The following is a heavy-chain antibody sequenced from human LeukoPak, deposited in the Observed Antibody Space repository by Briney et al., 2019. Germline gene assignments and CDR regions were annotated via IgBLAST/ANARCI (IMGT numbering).Heavy chain of an antibody. J-gene: IGHJ4*02. CDR3: ASHDLVGNDY. Sequence: PSETLSLTCTVSGGSISSSSYYWGWIRQPPGKGLEWIGSIYYSGSTYYNPSLKSRVTISVDTSKNQFSLKLSSVTAADTAVYYCASHDLVGNDYWGQGTLVTVSS. CDR1: GGSISSSSYY. V-gene: IGHV4-39*01. CDR2: IYYSGST.